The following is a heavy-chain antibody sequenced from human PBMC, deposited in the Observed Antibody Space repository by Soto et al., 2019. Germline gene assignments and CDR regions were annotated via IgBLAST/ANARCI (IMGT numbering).Heavy chain of an antibody. J-gene: IGHJ4*02. CDR2: IYYSGST. Sequence: QLQLQESGPGLVKPSETLSLTCTVSGGSISSSSYYWGWIRQPPGKGLEWIGSIYYSGSTYYNPSLKSRVTISVDTSKNQFSLKLSSVTAADTAVYYCATFSSGWYGLYWGQGTLVTVSS. D-gene: IGHD6-19*01. CDR1: GGSISSSSYY. V-gene: IGHV4-39*01. CDR3: ATFSSGWYGLY.